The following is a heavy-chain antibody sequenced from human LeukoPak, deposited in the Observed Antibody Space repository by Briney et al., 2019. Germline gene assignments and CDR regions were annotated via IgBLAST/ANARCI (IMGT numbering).Heavy chain of an antibody. CDR2: ISGNNDNP. Sequence: VASVTVSCKTSGYTFSNFGINWVRQAPGQGLEWMGWISGNNDNPNYGQKFQGRFTVTTDSSTSTAYMELRNLTFDDTAVYYCARDGTSADDYWGQGTLVTVSS. CDR3: ARDGTSADDY. CDR1: GYTFSNFG. D-gene: IGHD1-26*01. J-gene: IGHJ4*02. V-gene: IGHV1-18*01.